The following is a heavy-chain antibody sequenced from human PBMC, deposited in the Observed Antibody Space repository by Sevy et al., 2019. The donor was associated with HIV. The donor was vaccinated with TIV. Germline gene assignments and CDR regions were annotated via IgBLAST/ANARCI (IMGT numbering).Heavy chain of an antibody. J-gene: IGHJ4*02. D-gene: IGHD2-15*01. V-gene: IGHV1-24*01. CDR3: VIGDTPRLTGSGTRLKDQSLNYFHF. Sequence: ASVKVSCKVPGYTLSEVSMHWVRQAPGKGLEWMGGIVPEDGEIVYAQNFQGRVTVAEDTLTDTAYLEVTNLRSEDTATYFCVIGDTPRLTGSGTRLKDQSLNYFHFWGQGTLVTVSS. CDR2: IVPEDGEI. CDR1: GYTLSEVS.